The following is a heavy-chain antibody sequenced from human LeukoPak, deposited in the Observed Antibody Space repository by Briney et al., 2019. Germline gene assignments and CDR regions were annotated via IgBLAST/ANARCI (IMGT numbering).Heavy chain of an antibody. J-gene: IGHJ4*02. Sequence: GGSLRLSCAASGFTFTNAWMNWVRQAPGKGLEWVAVIWYDGSNKYYADSVKGRFTISRDNSKDTLYLQMNSLRAEDTAVYYCATDRNSGKYYDYWGQGTLVTVSS. V-gene: IGHV3-33*08. D-gene: IGHD1-26*01. CDR2: IWYDGSNK. CDR3: ATDRNSGKYYDY. CDR1: GFTFTNAW.